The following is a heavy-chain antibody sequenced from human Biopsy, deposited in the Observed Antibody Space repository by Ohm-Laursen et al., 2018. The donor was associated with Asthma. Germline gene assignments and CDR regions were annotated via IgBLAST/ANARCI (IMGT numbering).Heavy chain of an antibody. CDR3: ARGYSGSDRIVYYYSGLEV. CDR2: LIPVLGTP. D-gene: IGHD5-12*01. CDR1: GDSFSNYA. J-gene: IGHJ6*02. V-gene: IGHV1-69*13. Sequence: GASVKASCKASGDSFSNYAISWVRQAPGHGLEWMGGLIPVLGTPDPAQMFEGRVTITADESTSTAYMELSSLSSEDTAVYYGARGYSGSDRIVYYYSGLEVWGQGTTVTVSS.